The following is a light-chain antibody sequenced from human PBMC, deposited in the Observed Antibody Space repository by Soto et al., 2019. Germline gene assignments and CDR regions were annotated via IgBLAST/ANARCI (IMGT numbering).Light chain of an antibody. CDR1: SSDVGGYNY. CDR3: SSFTSSGSHV. CDR2: DVT. J-gene: IGLJ1*01. V-gene: IGLV2-14*03. Sequence: QSVLTQPASVSGSPGQSITISCTGTSSDVGGYNYVSWFQQHPGKAPKLMIYDVTNRPSGVSNRFSGSKSGNTASLTISGLQAEDEAYFYCSSFTSSGSHVFGTGTKVTVL.